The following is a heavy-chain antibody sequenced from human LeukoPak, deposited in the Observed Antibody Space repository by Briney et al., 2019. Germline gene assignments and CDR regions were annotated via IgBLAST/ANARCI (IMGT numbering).Heavy chain of an antibody. CDR2: IYYSGST. Sequence: PSETLSLTCTLSGGSICRYYGSCIRESPGKGLECLGYIYYSGSTKYNTSLKSRVTISQETCKNQTSLTLRSVTAADTAVYYCATVSRDGYNPLFDSWGEGTLVTVSS. D-gene: IGHD5-12*01. CDR3: ATVSRDGYNPLFDS. J-gene: IGHJ4*02. V-gene: IGHV4-59*01. CDR1: GGSICRYY.